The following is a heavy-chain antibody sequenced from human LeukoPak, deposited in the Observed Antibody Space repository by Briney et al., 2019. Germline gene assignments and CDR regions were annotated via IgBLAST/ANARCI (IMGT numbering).Heavy chain of an antibody. CDR3: ARLGYCSGGSCYSYYYYMDV. CDR1: GGAISSGTYY. D-gene: IGHD2-15*01. Sequence: SETLSLTCTVSGGAISSGTYYWSWIRPPAGKRLEWFGRISSSGTTNYNPSLKSRVSISLDTSKNQFSLKLSSVTAADTAVYYCARLGYCSGGSCYSYYYYMDVWGKGTTVTVSS. CDR2: ISSSGTT. V-gene: IGHV4-61*02. J-gene: IGHJ6*03.